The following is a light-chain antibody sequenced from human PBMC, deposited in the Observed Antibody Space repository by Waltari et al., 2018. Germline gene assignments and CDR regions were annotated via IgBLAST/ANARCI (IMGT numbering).Light chain of an antibody. CDR3: SSYISSDTLEL. Sequence: QSALTQPASVSGPPGQSLTISCTGTRSAVGGYNYFSSYQQHPGKAPKLIIFYASNRPSGVSSRFSGSKSGNTASLTISGLQAQDEADYYCSSYISSDTLELFGGGTSLTVL. J-gene: IGLJ2*01. CDR2: YAS. CDR1: RSAVGGYNY. V-gene: IGLV2-14*03.